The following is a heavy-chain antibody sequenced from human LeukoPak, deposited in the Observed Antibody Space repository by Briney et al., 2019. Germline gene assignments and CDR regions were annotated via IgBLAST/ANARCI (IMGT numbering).Heavy chain of an antibody. V-gene: IGHV4-59*01. CDR1: GGSISSYY. J-gene: IGHJ4*02. CDR3: ARASQMGSGSYRNYFDY. D-gene: IGHD3-10*01. Sequence: SETLSLTCTVSGGSISSYYWSWIRQPPGKGLEWIGYIYYSGSTNYNPSLKSRVTISVDTSKNQFSLKLSSVTAADTAVYYCARASQMGSGSYRNYFDYWGQGTLVTVSS. CDR2: IYYSGST.